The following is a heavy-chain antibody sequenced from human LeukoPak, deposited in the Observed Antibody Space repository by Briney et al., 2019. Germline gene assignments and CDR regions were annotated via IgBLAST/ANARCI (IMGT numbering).Heavy chain of an antibody. V-gene: IGHV4-59*08. D-gene: IGHD6-13*01. Sequence: SETLSLTCSVSGGSLSNYYWNWIRQPPGKGLEWIGSMYYGGSTNYNSSLKIQVTISVDTSGNQYSLKVTSVTAADTAVYYCARHRGSSWYESFDYWGQGILVTVSS. CDR3: ARHRGSSWYESFDY. J-gene: IGHJ4*02. CDR2: MYYGGST. CDR1: GGSLSNYY.